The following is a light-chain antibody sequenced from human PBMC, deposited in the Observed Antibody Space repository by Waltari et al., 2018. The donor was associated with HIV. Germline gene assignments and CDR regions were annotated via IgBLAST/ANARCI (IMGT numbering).Light chain of an antibody. CDR2: DNS. V-gene: IGLV3-21*04. CDR1: NIGSKS. J-gene: IGLJ3*02. CDR3: QVWDSRSDHWV. Sequence: SYVLTQPPSVSVAPGKTARITCGGNNIGSKSVHWCQQKPGQAPVLVIFDNSDRPSGIPERFSASNSGNTATLTISSVEAGDEADYYCQVWDSRSDHWVFGGGTKLTVL.